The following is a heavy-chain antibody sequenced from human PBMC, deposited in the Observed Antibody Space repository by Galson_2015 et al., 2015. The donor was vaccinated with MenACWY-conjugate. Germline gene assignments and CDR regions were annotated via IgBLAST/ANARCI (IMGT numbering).Heavy chain of an antibody. CDR1: GYTFTKYW. Sequence: QSGAEVKEPGESLKISCKGSGYTFTKYWIAWVRQMPGKGLEWMGIIYPGDSDTRYSPSFQGQVTISRDNAKNSLYLQMNSLRAEDTAVFYCARHPSSSFDCRGQGTLVTVSS. V-gene: IGHV5-51*01. D-gene: IGHD6-6*01. CDR2: IYPGDSDT. J-gene: IGHJ4*02. CDR3: ARHPSSSFDC.